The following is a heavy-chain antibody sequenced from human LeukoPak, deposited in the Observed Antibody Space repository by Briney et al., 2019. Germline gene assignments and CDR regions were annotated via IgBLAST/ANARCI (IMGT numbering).Heavy chain of an antibody. CDR2: ISGSGGST. CDR3: ARDPFPRPRAYYDFFPNWFDP. J-gene: IGHJ5*02. CDR1: GFTFSSYA. D-gene: IGHD3-3*01. V-gene: IGHV3-23*01. Sequence: QSGGSLRLSCAASGFTFSSYAMSWVRQAPGKGLEWVSAISGSGGSTYYADSVKGRFTISRDNPKNTLYLQMNSLRAEDTAVYYCARDPFPRPRAYYDFFPNWFDPWGQGTLVTVSS.